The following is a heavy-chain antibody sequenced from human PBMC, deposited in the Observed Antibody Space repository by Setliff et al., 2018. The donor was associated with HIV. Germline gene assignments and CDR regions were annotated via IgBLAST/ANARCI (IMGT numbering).Heavy chain of an antibody. CDR1: GYTFTSYY. Sequence: ASVKVSCKASGYTFTSYYMHWVRQAPGQGLEWMGIINPSGGSTSYAQRFQGRVTMTRDTSTSTVYMELSSLRSEDTAVYYCARIAVAGPFFDYWGQGTLVTVSS. V-gene: IGHV1-46*01. J-gene: IGHJ4*02. CDR3: ARIAVAGPFFDY. CDR2: INPSGGST. D-gene: IGHD6-19*01.